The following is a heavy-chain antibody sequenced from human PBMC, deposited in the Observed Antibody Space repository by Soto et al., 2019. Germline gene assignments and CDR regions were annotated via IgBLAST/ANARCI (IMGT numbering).Heavy chain of an antibody. CDR1: GFTFGDYE. D-gene: IGHD6-19*01. V-gene: IGHV3-11*01. Sequence: QVQLVESGGGLVQPGGSLRLSCAASGFTFGDYEMSWIRQAAGKGPEWVSFLSRSGNTIYYADSVKGRFSISRDNAENSLYLQMESLRVEDTANYFWERSSSWYEADAFDMWCQGKIVTGS. J-gene: IGHJ3*02. CDR3: ERSSSWYEADAFDM. CDR2: LSRSGNTI.